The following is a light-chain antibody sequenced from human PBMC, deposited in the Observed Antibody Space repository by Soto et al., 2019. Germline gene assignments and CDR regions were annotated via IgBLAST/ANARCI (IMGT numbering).Light chain of an antibody. CDR1: QSVNTW. CDR3: QQYNTYPWT. V-gene: IGKV1-5*01. Sequence: DIQMTQSPSTLSASVRDRVSITCRASQSVNTWLAWYQQVPGKAPKLLIYDASALKRGVPSRFSGSGSGTEFTLTISSLQPDDFATYYCQQYNTYPWTFGQGTKVDI. J-gene: IGKJ1*01. CDR2: DAS.